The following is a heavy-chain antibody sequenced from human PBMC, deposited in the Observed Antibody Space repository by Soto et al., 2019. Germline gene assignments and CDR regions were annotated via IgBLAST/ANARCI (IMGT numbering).Heavy chain of an antibody. Sequence: GSLRLSCAASGFTFSSYSVNWVRQAPGKGLEWVSYISSSSSTIYYADSVKGRFTISRDNAKNSLYLQMNSLRAEDTAVYYCARNPHYYGSGSLDYWGQGTLVTVSS. CDR1: GFTFSSYS. CDR2: ISSSSSTI. D-gene: IGHD3-10*01. J-gene: IGHJ4*02. V-gene: IGHV3-48*01. CDR3: ARNPHYYGSGSLDY.